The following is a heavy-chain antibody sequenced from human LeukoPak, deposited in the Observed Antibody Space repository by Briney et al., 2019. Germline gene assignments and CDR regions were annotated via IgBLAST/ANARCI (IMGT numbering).Heavy chain of an antibody. CDR1: GAAIRGFY. CDR3: ARAIPGNPFDY. Sequence: ETLSLTCTVSGAAIRGFYWSWFRQPPGKGLDWIGHISNTGTTTYNPSLKSRVTISEYMSKNQFSLSLSSVTAADTAVYYCARAIPGNPFDYWGQGALVTVSS. D-gene: IGHD1-20*01. J-gene: IGHJ4*02. V-gene: IGHV4-59*01. CDR2: ISNTGTT.